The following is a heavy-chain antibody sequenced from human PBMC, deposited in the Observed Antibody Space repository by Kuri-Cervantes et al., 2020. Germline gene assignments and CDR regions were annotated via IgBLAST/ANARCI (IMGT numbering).Heavy chain of an antibody. J-gene: IGHJ5*02. V-gene: IGHV4-61*01. D-gene: IGHD3-10*01. CDR3: VRYYGSGSYYNDGLNWFDP. Sequence: SETLSLTCTVSGASVSSRTYYWTWIRQPPGKGLEWIGYISNSGNTNYNPSLKSRVTISVDTSKNQFSLKLSSVTAADTAVYYCVRYYGSGSYYNDGLNWFDPWGQGTLVTVSS. CDR1: GASVSSRTYY. CDR2: ISNSGNT.